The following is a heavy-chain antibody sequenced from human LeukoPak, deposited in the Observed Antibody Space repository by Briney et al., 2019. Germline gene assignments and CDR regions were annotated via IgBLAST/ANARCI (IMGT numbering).Heavy chain of an antibody. CDR1: GGSISNYY. V-gene: IGHV4-59*01. J-gene: IGHJ4*02. CDR2: IYNSGNT. Sequence: SETLSLTCTVSGGSISNYYWSWVRQPPGEGLEWVGYIYNSGNTNYNPSLKSRITISVDTSKKQFSLKLSSVTAADTAVYYCARGRYDILTGYWVDFWGQGTLVTVSS. D-gene: IGHD3-9*01. CDR3: ARGRYDILTGYWVDF.